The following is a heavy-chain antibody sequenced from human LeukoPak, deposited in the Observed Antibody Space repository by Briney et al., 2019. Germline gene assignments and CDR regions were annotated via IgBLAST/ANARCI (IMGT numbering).Heavy chain of an antibody. Sequence: SETLSLTCTVSGGSISSSSYYWGWLRQPPGTGLEWIGSIYYSGSTYYNPSLKSRVTISVDTSKNQFSLKLSSVTAADTAVYYCARYYDILTGYSIASSGFDYWGQGTLVTVSS. J-gene: IGHJ4*02. CDR1: GGSISSSSYY. D-gene: IGHD3-9*01. V-gene: IGHV4-39*01. CDR3: ARYYDILTGYSIASSGFDY. CDR2: IYYSGST.